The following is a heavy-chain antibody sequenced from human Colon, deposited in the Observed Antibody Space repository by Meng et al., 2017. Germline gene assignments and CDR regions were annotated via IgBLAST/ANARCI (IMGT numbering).Heavy chain of an antibody. J-gene: IGHJ4*02. CDR1: VDTVSNDSAT. CDR3: AREGPIAVAGYDY. V-gene: IGHV4-61*01. CDR2: IYSSGST. D-gene: IGHD6-19*01. Sequence: QVQLQQSGPRVVQPSQTLSLTCDISVDTVSNDSATWNWIRQPPGKTLEWIGYIYSSGSTTYNPSLKSRVTISLDTPKNQFSLKLTSVTAADTAVYYCAREGPIAVAGYDYWGQGTLVTVSS.